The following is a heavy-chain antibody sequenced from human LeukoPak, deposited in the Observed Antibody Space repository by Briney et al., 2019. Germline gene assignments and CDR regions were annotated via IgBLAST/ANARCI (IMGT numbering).Heavy chain of an antibody. V-gene: IGHV3-53*01. D-gene: IGHD3-10*01. CDR2: IYSGGST. CDR3: AKDLKVRGVIRMDV. CDR1: GFTVSSNY. Sequence: GGSLRLSCAASGFTVSSNYMSWVRQAPGKGLEWVSVIYSGGSTYYADSVKGRFTISRHNSKNTLYLQMNSLRAEDTAVYYCAKDLKVRGVIRMDVWGQGTTVTVSS. J-gene: IGHJ6*02.